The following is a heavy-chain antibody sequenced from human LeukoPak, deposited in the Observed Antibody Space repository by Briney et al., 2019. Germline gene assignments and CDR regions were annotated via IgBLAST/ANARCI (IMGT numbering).Heavy chain of an antibody. J-gene: IGHJ3*02. D-gene: IGHD1-26*01. V-gene: IGHV1-18*01. CDR3: ARGVVGATSDI. Sequence: ASVNVSCKASGYTFTSYGISWVRQAPGQGLEGMGWISAYNGNTNYAQKLQGRVTMTTDTSTSKAYMELRSLRSDDTAVYYCARGVVGATSDIWGQGTMVTVSS. CDR2: ISAYNGNT. CDR1: GYTFTSYG.